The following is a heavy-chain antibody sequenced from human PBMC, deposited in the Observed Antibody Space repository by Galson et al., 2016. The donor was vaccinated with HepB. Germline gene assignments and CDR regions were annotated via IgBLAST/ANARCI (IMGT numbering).Heavy chain of an antibody. D-gene: IGHD4-17*01. Sequence: SCKASGGIISSYGVSWVRQAAGQGLEWVGGIIPTLRSTIYARKFQGRVTITADESTSTVSMELSSLRSEDTAVYYCARRRGYGDYVLDHWGQGTLVTVSS. CDR2: IIPTLRST. J-gene: IGHJ4*02. CDR3: ARRRGYGDYVLDH. V-gene: IGHV1-69*01. CDR1: GGIISSYG.